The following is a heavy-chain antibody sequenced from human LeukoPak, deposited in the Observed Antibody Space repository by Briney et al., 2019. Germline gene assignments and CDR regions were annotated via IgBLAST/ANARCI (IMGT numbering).Heavy chain of an antibody. J-gene: IGHJ6*02. V-gene: IGHV3-48*03. CDR1: GFTFSSYE. Sequence: GGSLRLSCAASGFTFSSYEMNWVRQAPGKGLEWVSYISSSGSTIYYADSVKGRFTISRDNAKNSLYLQMNSLRAEDTAAYYCARDLVVVATRYNYYYYYGMDVWGQGTTVTVSS. CDR2: ISSSGSTI. CDR3: ARDLVVVATRYNYYYYYGMDV. D-gene: IGHD5-12*01.